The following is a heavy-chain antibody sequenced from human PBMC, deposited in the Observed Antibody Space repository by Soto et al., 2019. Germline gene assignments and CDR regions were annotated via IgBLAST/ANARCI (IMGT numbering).Heavy chain of an antibody. Sequence: GGSLRLSCAASGFTFSSYAMHWVRQAPGKGLEWVAVISYDGSNKYYADSVKGRFTISRDNSKNTLYLQMNSLRAEDTAVYYCASGHLGQWSAYWGQGTLVTVSS. J-gene: IGHJ4*02. CDR1: GFTFSSYA. V-gene: IGHV3-30-3*01. CDR2: ISYDGSNK. CDR3: ASGHLGQWSAY. D-gene: IGHD6-19*01.